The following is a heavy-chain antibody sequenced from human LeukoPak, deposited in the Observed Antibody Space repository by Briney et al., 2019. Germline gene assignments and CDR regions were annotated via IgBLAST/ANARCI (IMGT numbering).Heavy chain of an antibody. CDR2: ISTSSRTI. CDR1: GFNFSTYN. J-gene: IGHJ4*02. V-gene: IGHV3-48*01. Sequence: GGSLRLSCAVSGFNFSTYNMNWVRQAPGKGLEWVSYISTSSRTIYYADSVKGRFTISRDNAKNSLYLQMNSLRAEDTAVYYGARDGYDFWSDYPTTLDYWGQGTLVTVSS. CDR3: ARDGYDFWSDYPTTLDY. D-gene: IGHD3-3*01.